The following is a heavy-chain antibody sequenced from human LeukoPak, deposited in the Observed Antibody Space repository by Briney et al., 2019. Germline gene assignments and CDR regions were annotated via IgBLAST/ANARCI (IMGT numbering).Heavy chain of an antibody. Sequence: GRSLRLSCAASGFTFSDYAMHWVRLAPGKGLEWVAVISFDGNNKYYADSVKGRFTISRDNSKNTLFLQMNSLRVEDTAVYSCTRGPRPLRYCSGGSCPSYYSGMDVWGLGTTVTVSS. V-gene: IGHV3-30*04. CDR3: TRGPRPLRYCSGGSCPSYYSGMDV. CDR1: GFTFSDYA. J-gene: IGHJ6*02. D-gene: IGHD2-15*01. CDR2: ISFDGNNK.